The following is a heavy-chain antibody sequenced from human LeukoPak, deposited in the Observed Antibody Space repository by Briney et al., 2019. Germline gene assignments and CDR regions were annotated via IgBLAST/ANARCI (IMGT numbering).Heavy chain of an antibody. V-gene: IGHV4-34*01. CDR2: INHSGST. J-gene: IGHJ4*02. D-gene: IGHD1-7*01. Sequence: SETLSLTCAVYGGSLSGYYWSWIRQPPGKGLEWIGEINHSGSTNYNPSLKSRVTISVDTSKNQFSLKLSSVTAADTAVYYCARGRSDWNYVVDYWGQGTLVTVSS. CDR3: ARGRSDWNYVVDY. CDR1: GGSLSGYY.